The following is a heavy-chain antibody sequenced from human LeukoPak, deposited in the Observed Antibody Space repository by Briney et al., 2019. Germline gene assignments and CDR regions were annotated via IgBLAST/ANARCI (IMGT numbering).Heavy chain of an antibody. D-gene: IGHD3/OR15-3a*01. Sequence: SETLSLTCTVSGGSISSSSYYWGWIRQPPGKGLEWIGSIYYSGSTYYNPSLKSRVTISVHTSKNQFSLKLSSVTAADTAVYYCARDPDWYGAMDVWGKGTTVTVSS. CDR2: IYYSGST. CDR3: ARDPDWYGAMDV. CDR1: GGSISSSSYY. J-gene: IGHJ6*03. V-gene: IGHV4-39*07.